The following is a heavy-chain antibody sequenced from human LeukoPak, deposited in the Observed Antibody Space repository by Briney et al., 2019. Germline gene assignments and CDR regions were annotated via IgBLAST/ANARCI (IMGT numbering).Heavy chain of an antibody. CDR1: GYTFTSYG. CDR2: ISAYNGNT. CDR3: AREGLPGGRWLQYSRYPTYFDY. Sequence: GASVKVSCKASGYTFTSYGISWVRQAPGQGLEWMGWISAYNGNTNYAQKLQGRVTMTTDTSTSTAYMELRSLRSDDTAVYYCAREGLPGGRWLQYSRYPTYFDYWGQGTLVTVSS. V-gene: IGHV1-18*01. D-gene: IGHD5-24*01. J-gene: IGHJ4*02.